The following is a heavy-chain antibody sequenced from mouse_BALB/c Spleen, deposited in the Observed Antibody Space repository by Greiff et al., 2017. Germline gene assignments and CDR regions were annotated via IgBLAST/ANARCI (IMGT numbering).Heavy chain of an antibody. CDR1: GYTFTDYA. Sequence: QVQLQQSGAELVRPGVSVKISCKGSGYTFTDYAMHWVKQSHAKSLEWIGVISTYYGDASYNQKFKGKATMTVDKSSSTAYMELARLTSEDSAIYYCARSLPYRGPLAYWGQGTLVTVSA. J-gene: IGHJ3*01. D-gene: IGHD1-3*01. CDR2: ISTYYGDA. V-gene: IGHV1S137*01. CDR3: ARSLPYRGPLAY.